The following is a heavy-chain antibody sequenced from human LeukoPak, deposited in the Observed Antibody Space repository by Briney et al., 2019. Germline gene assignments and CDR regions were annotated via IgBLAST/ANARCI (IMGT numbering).Heavy chain of an antibody. J-gene: IGHJ6*03. CDR3: ARYSSSYYMDV. CDR2: IFHSGST. Sequence: SETLSLTCTVSSGSIFNTNWWSWVRQPPGKGLEWIGQIFHSGSTYYNPSLKSRVTISVDTSKNQFSLKLSSVTAADTAVYYCARYSSSYYMDVWGKGTTVTVSS. D-gene: IGHD6-13*01. V-gene: IGHV4-4*02. CDR1: SGSIFNTNW.